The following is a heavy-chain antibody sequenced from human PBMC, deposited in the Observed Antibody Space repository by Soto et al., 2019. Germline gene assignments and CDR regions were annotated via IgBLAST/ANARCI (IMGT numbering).Heavy chain of an antibody. Sequence: QVQLVESGGGVVQPGRSLRLSCAASGFTFSSDGMHWVRQAPGKGLEWVAVIRSDGSSKYYADSVKGRFTISRDNSKNTLYLQMNSLRADDTAVYYCASDRFPTALIQLSCYYYYGMDVWGQGSTVTVSS. D-gene: IGHD5-18*01. V-gene: IGHV3-33*01. CDR1: GFTFSSDG. J-gene: IGHJ6*02. CDR3: ASDRFPTALIQLSCYYYYGMDV. CDR2: IRSDGSSK.